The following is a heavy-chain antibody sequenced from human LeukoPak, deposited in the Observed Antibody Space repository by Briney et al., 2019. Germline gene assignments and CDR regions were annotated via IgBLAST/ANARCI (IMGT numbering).Heavy chain of an antibody. Sequence: SETLSLTCTVSGGSISSYYWSWIRQPPGKGLEWIGYIYYSGSTNYNPSLKSRVTISVDTSKNQFSLKLSSVAAADTAVYYCARGYSGYDRYFDYWGQGTLVTVSS. V-gene: IGHV4-59*08. CDR2: IYYSGST. D-gene: IGHD5-12*01. CDR3: ARGYSGYDRYFDY. CDR1: GGSISSYY. J-gene: IGHJ4*02.